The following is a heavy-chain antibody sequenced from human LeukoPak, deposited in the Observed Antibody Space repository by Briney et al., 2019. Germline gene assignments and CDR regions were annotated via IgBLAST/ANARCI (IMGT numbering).Heavy chain of an antibody. V-gene: IGHV3-7*01. D-gene: IGHD3-10*01. Sequence: GGSLRLSCAASGFTFSSYWMNWVRQAPGKGLEWVANIKQDGSEKYYVDSVKGRFTISRDNAKNSLYLQMNGLRVEDTAVYYCAKGLIRWFGEQYNWFDPWGQGTLVTVSS. CDR1: GFTFSSYW. J-gene: IGHJ5*02. CDR3: AKGLIRWFGEQYNWFDP. CDR2: IKQDGSEK.